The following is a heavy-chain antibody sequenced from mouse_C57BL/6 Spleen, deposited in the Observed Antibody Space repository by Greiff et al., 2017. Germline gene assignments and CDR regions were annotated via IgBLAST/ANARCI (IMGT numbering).Heavy chain of an antibody. CDR2: IYPGDGDT. Sequence: VQLQQSGPELVKPGASVKISCKASGYAFSSSWMNWVKQRPGKGLEWIGRIYPGDGDTNYNGKFKGKATLTADKSSSTAYMQLSSLTSEDSAVYFCAVYGKGAMDYWGQGTSVTVSS. CDR1: GYAFSSSW. V-gene: IGHV1-82*01. J-gene: IGHJ4*01. CDR3: AVYGKGAMDY. D-gene: IGHD2-1*01.